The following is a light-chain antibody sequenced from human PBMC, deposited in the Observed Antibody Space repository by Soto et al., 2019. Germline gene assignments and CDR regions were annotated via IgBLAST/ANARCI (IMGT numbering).Light chain of an antibody. V-gene: IGLV2-23*02. CDR3: GSYAGGSLV. CDR2: EVG. Sequence: QSALTQPASVSGSPGQSITISCTGTSRDVGAYKLVSWYQQHPGKAPKLIIYEVGERPSGASNRFSGSKSGNTASLTISGLQAEDEAYYYSGSYAGGSLVFGTGTKVPGL. CDR1: SRDVGAYKL. J-gene: IGLJ1*01.